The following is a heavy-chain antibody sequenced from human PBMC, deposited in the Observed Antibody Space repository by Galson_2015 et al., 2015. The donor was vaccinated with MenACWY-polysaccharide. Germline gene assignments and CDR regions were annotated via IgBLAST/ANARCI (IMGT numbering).Heavy chain of an antibody. V-gene: IGHV3-30*03. CDR1: GFTLTASG. CDR3: ATVTGDYARGSLDN. J-gene: IGHJ4*02. CDR2: ISYDGIHK. Sequence: SLRLSCAASGFTLTASGMHWVRQAPGKGLEWVAVISYDGIHKHYTNSVRGRFTISRDNSKNTLYLQINSLRAEDTAVYYCATVTGDYARGSLDNWGQGTLVTVSS. D-gene: IGHD4-17*01.